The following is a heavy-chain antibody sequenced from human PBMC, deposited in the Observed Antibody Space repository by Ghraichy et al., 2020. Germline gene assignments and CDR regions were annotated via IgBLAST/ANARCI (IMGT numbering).Heavy chain of an antibody. Sequence: SGPTLVKPTQTLTLTCTFSGFSLNTRGVGVGWIRQPPGKALEWLALIYWDDDKRYSPSLQSRLTITKDTSKNHVVLTVTSMDPVDTATYYCAHAGWDTSTTVDYWGQGTLVTVSS. CDR3: AHAGWDTSTTVDY. CDR2: IYWDDDK. CDR1: GFSLNTRGVG. D-gene: IGHD2/OR15-2a*01. J-gene: IGHJ4*02. V-gene: IGHV2-5*02.